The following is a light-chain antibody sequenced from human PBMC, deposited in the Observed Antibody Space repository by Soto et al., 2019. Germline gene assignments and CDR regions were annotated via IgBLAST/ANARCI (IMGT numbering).Light chain of an antibody. Sequence: EVVMTQSPATLSVSPGERATLSCRASQIFGGNLAWYQQKPGQAPRLLIYRASTSATGIPDRVSGSGSGTEFTLTTSSLRSEDSAIYYCQEYNDWPTCGKGTKVEIK. CDR2: RAS. CDR1: QIFGGN. J-gene: IGKJ1*01. V-gene: IGKV3-15*01. CDR3: QEYNDWPT.